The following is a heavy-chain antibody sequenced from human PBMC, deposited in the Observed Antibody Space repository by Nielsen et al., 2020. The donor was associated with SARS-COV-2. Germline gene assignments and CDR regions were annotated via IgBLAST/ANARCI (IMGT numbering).Heavy chain of an antibody. CDR1: EISFRSYG. CDR2: TSYDGRDK. D-gene: IGHD3-9*01. V-gene: IGHV3-30*03. Sequence: GESLKISCVASEISFRSYGMHWVRQAPGKGLDWVAFTSYDGRDKFYADSVRGRFIVSRDNFRNTLPLHMDSLRTEDTAVYLCARQATIYMNEVSGMDVWGQGTTVTVSS. J-gene: IGHJ6*02. CDR3: ARQATIYMNEVSGMDV.